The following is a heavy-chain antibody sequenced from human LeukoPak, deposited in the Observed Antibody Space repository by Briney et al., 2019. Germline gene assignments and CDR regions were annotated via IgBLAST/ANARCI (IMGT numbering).Heavy chain of an antibody. CDR3: ASDCSSTSCYQFYYYYMDV. CDR2: ISSSSSTI. CDR1: GFTFDDYG. D-gene: IGHD2-2*01. J-gene: IGHJ6*03. V-gene: IGHV3-48*01. Sequence: GGSLRLSCAASGFTFDDYGMSWVRQAPGKGLEWVSYISSSSSTIYYADSVKGRFTISRDNAKNSLYLQMNSLRAEDTAVYYCASDCSSTSCYQFYYYYMDVWGKGTTVTVSS.